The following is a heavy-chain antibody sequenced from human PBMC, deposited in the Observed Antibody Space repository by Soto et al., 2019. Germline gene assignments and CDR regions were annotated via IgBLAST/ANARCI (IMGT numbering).Heavy chain of an antibody. CDR2: IIPIFGTA. J-gene: IGHJ5*02. V-gene: IGHV1-69*13. Sequence: SVKVSCKASGGTFSSYAISWVRQAPGQGLEWMGGIIPIFGTANYAQKFQGRVTITADESTSTAYMELSSLRSEDTAVYYCAIPLGGATNSVWFDPWGQGTLVTVSS. CDR3: AIPLGGATNSVWFDP. CDR1: GGTFSSYA. D-gene: IGHD1-26*01.